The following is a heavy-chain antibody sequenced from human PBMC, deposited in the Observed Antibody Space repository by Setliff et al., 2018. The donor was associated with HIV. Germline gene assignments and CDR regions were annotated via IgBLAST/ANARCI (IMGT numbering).Heavy chain of an antibody. Sequence: SETLSLTCAVYGASFSDYYWTWIRQSPGKGLEWIGEINHSGDTNYNPSLKSRVTLSVDLSKNQFSLNLTSVSAADTAVYYCVRQHGDYAFGSWGQGTLVTVSS. J-gene: IGHJ5*01. V-gene: IGHV4-34*01. CDR2: INHSGDT. CDR3: VRQHGDYAFGS. D-gene: IGHD4-17*01. CDR1: GASFSDYY.